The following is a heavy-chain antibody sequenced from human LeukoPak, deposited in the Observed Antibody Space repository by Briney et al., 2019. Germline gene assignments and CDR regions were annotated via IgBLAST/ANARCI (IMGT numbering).Heavy chain of an antibody. V-gene: IGHV3-7*01. D-gene: IGHD1-1*01. Sequence: PGGSLRLSCAASGFTFSSYWMTWVRQAPGKGLEWVANIKPDGSQIYYVDSVKGRFTISRDNAKNSLYLQMNSLRDEDTAVYYCARDLNWETYWGQGTLVTVSS. J-gene: IGHJ4*02. CDR2: IKPDGSQI. CDR3: ARDLNWETY. CDR1: GFTFSSYW.